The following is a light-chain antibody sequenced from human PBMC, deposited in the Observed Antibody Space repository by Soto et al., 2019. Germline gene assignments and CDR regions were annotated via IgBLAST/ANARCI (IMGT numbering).Light chain of an antibody. CDR3: QQYNNWPPAYT. J-gene: IGKJ2*01. Sequence: ERVMTQSPAALGVSAGDVGSRSFKAKQSISDTLAWYQQKPGQAPRLLIHGASTRATGFPARFSGSGSGTHFTPTISSLQSEDFAVYSRQQYNNWPPAYTFGQGTKVDIK. CDR2: GAS. V-gene: IGKV3-15*01. CDR1: QSISDT.